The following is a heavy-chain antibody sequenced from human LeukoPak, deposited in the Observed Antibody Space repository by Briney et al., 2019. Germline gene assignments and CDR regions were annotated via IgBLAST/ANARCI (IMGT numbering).Heavy chain of an antibody. CDR3: TRRRYDFWSGYYDDY. CDR2: IRSKANSYAT. D-gene: IGHD3-3*01. Sequence: GGSLKLSCAASGFTFSGSAMHWVRQAPGKGLEWVGRIRSKANSYATAYAASVKGRFTISRDDSKNTAYLQMNSLKTEDTAVYYCTRRRYDFWSGYYDDYWGQGTLVTVSS. J-gene: IGHJ4*02. CDR1: GFTFSGSA. V-gene: IGHV3-73*01.